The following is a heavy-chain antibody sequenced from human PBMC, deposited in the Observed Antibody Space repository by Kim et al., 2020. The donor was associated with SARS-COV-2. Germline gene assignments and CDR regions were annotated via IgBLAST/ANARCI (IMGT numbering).Heavy chain of an antibody. J-gene: IGHJ3*02. CDR1: GYTFTSYA. CDR2: INAGNGNT. V-gene: IGHV1-3*01. Sequence: ASVKVSCKASGYTFTSYAMHWVRQAPGQRLEWMGWINAGNGNTKYSQKFQGRVTITRDTSASTAYMELSSLRSEDTAVYYCAEAQGAMDYAFDIWGQGTMVTVSS. CDR3: AEAQGAMDYAFDI. D-gene: IGHD5-18*01.